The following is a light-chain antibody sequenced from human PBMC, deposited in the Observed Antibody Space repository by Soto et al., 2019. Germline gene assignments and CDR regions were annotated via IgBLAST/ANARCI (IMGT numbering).Light chain of an antibody. CDR3: QESDAFPYT. CDR2: AAS. Sequence: IGMNRSPSTLSASVRDRVTITCRAGQSITTYLNWYQQKPGKAPNLLIYAASRLQSGVPSRFSGSGSGTDFTLTISSLQPEDFATYYCQESDAFPYTFGGGTKVDVK. CDR1: QSITTY. J-gene: IGKJ4*01. V-gene: IGKV1-39*01.